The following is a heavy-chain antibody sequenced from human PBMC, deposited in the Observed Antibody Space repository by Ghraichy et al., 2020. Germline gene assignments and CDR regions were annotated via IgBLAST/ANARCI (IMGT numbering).Heavy chain of an antibody. CDR3: ARDQYYDILTGYYNYFDS. CDR1: GFTFSNYD. V-gene: IGHV3-48*04. CDR2: ISSRSSTI. J-gene: IGHJ4*02. Sequence: GSLRLSCAASGFTFSNYDMSWVRQAPGKGLEWVSYISSRSSTIYYADSVKGRFTISRDNAKNSLYLLMNSLRAEDTAVYYCARDQYYDILTGYYNYFDSWGQGTLVTVSS. D-gene: IGHD3-9*01.